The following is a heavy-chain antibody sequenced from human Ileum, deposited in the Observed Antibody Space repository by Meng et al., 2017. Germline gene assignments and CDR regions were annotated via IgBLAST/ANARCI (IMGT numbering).Heavy chain of an antibody. CDR3: ARDHWGSLDY. J-gene: IGHJ4*02. D-gene: IGHD7-27*01. CDR2: AST. CDR1: GGSGSSSGYQ. V-gene: IGHV4-61*08. Sequence: QEERQEPGPGCRRPSVTLSPTCAVAGGSGSSSGYQGGWIRQPPGKGLEWIGYASTNYNPSLKSRVTISVDTSKNQFSLKLTSVTAADTAVYYCARDHWGSLDYWGQGVLVTVAS.